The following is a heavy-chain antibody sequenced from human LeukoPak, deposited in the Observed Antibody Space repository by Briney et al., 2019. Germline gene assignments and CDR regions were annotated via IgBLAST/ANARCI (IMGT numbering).Heavy chain of an antibody. Sequence: GGSLRLSCAASGFTFSSYWMSWVRQAPGKGLVWVSRIKTDGSTTDYADSVKGRFTISRDNAKNTMYLQMDSLRAEDTAVYYCARGVSGTGPDIWGLGTMVTVSS. CDR1: GFTFSSYW. V-gene: IGHV3-74*01. CDR2: IKTDGSTT. D-gene: IGHD5/OR15-5a*01. J-gene: IGHJ3*02. CDR3: ARGVSGTGPDI.